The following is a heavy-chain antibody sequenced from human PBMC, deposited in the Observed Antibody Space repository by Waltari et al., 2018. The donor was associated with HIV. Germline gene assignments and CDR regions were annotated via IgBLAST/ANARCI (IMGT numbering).Heavy chain of an antibody. D-gene: IGHD3-10*01. J-gene: IGHJ4*02. CDR3: ARDWGSGSYR. V-gene: IGHV3-48*03. CDR2: ISSSGSTI. CDR1: GFTFSSYE. Sequence: EVQLVESGGGLVQRGGSLRLSCAASGFTFSSYEMNWVRQAPGKGLEWVSYISSSGSTIYYADSVKGRFTISRDNAKNSLYLQMNSLRAEDTAVYYCARDWGSGSYRWGQGTLVTVSS.